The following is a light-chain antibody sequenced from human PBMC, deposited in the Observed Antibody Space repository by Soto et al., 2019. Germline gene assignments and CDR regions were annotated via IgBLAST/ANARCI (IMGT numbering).Light chain of an antibody. Sequence: EIVLTQSPGTLSLSPGEGATLSCRASENVYTNSLARYQQKPGQPPRLLIYGAATRASAVPDRFSGSGSGADFTLTITGLEPEDFAVYYCQQYVRSPLTFGPGTRVD. J-gene: IGKJ3*01. CDR2: GAA. V-gene: IGKV3-20*01. CDR1: ENVYTNS. CDR3: QQYVRSPLT.